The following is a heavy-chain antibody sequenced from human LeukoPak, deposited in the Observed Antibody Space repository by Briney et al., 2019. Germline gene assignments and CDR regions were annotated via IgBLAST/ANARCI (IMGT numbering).Heavy chain of an antibody. CDR1: GGSFSGYY. V-gene: IGHV4-34*01. J-gene: IGHJ4*02. D-gene: IGHD3-10*01. CDR3: ARGRGRITMVRGGTN. Sequence: SETLSLTCAVYGGSFSGYYCSWVRQPPAKGQEWIGEINHSGSTNYNPSLKSRVTISVDTSKNQFSLKLSSVTAADTAVYYCARGRGRITMVRGGTNWGQGTLVTVSS. CDR2: INHSGST.